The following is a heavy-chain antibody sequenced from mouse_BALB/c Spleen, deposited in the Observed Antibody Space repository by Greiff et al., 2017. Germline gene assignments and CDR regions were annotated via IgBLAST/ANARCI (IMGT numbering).Heavy chain of an antibody. CDR3: AGGEVLRSSYAMDC. J-gene: IGHJ4*01. Sequence: QVQLQQSGPELVRPGVSVKISCKGSSYTFTDYAMHWVKQSHAKSLEWIGVISTYYGNINYNQKFKGKATMTVDKSSSTAYMELARLTSEDSAVYYCAGGEVLRSSYAMDCWGQGTSVTVSS. CDR2: ISTYYGNI. V-gene: IGHV1-67*01. D-gene: IGHD1-1*01. CDR1: SYTFTDYA.